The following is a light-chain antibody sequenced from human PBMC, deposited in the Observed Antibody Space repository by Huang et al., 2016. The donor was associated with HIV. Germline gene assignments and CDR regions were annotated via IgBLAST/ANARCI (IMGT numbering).Light chain of an antibody. CDR3: MQGTHWPL. V-gene: IGKV2-30*02. CDR2: KVS. CDR1: QSLVHSDGNTY. J-gene: IGKJ2*01. Sequence: DVVITQSPLSLPVTLGQPASISCRSSQSLVHSDGNTYLNWFQQRPGQSPRRLIYKVSNRDSGVPDRFSGSGSGTDFTLKISRVEAEDVGVYYCMQGTHWPLFGQGTKLEIK.